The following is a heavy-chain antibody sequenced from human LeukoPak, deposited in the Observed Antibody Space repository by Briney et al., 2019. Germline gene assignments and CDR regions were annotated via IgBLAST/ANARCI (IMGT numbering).Heavy chain of an antibody. J-gene: IGHJ4*02. D-gene: IGHD2-2*01. CDR1: GFTFSSYE. CDR3: ARGVGWGVSVVPAAMRGTFDY. Sequence: GGSLRLSCAASGFTFSSYEMNWVRQAPGKGLEWVSYISSSGSTIYYADSVKGRFTISRDNSKNTLYLQMNSLRAEDTAVYYCARGVGWGVSVVPAAMRGTFDYWGQGTLVTVSS. V-gene: IGHV3-48*03. CDR2: ISSSGSTI.